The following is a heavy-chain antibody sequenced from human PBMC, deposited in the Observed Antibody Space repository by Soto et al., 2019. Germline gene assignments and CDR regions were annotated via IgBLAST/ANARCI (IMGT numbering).Heavy chain of an antibody. J-gene: IGHJ4*02. CDR2: IWYDGSNK. CDR3: ARDLGMVRGATSGY. Sequence: QVQLVESGGGVVQPGRSLRLSCAASGFIFSSYGMHWVRQAPGKGLEWVAVIWYDGSNKYYADSVKGRFTISRDNSKNTLYLQMNSLRAEDTAVYYCARDLGMVRGATSGYWGQGTLVTVSS. D-gene: IGHD3-10*01. CDR1: GFIFSSYG. V-gene: IGHV3-33*01.